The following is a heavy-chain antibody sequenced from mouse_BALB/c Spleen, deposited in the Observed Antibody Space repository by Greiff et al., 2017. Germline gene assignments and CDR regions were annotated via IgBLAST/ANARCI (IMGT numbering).Heavy chain of an antibody. CDR1: GFNIKDTY. CDR2: IDPANGNT. CDR3: ARGGGLRRAYAMDY. D-gene: IGHD2-4*01. V-gene: IGHV14-3*02. J-gene: IGHJ4*01. Sequence: EVQLQQSGAELVKPGASVKLSCTASGFNIKDTYMHWVKQRPEQGLEWIGRIDPANGNTKYDPKFQGKATITADTSSNTAYLQLSSLTSEDTAVYYGARGGGLRRAYAMDYWGQGTSVTVSS.